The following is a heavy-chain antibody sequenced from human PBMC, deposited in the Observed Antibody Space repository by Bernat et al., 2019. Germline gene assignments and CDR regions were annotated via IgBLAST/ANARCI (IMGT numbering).Heavy chain of an antibody. CDR2: IYYSGST. V-gene: IGHV4-39*01. J-gene: IGHJ4*02. Sequence: QLQLQESGPGLVKPSETLSLTCTVSGGSISSSSYYWGWIRQPPGKGLEWIGSIYYSGSTYYNPSLKSRVTISVETSKNKSSLNLGSVTAAATAVYYCARRGSLGSGGVPDFDYWGQGTLSTVPS. CDR3: ARRGSLGSGGVPDFDY. D-gene: IGHD2-8*02. CDR1: GGSISSSSYY.